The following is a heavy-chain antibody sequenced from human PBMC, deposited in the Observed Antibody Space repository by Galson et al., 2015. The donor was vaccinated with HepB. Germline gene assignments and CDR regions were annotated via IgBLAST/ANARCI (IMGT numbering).Heavy chain of an antibody. D-gene: IGHD1-26*01. Sequence: SLRLSCAASGFTFSSYAMHWVRQAPGKGLEWVAVISYDGSNKYYADSVKGRFTISRDNSKNTLYLQMNSLRVEDTAVYYCARDRSGSLDYWGQGTLVTVSS. V-gene: IGHV3-30-3*01. CDR3: ARDRSGSLDY. CDR2: ISYDGSNK. J-gene: IGHJ4*02. CDR1: GFTFSSYA.